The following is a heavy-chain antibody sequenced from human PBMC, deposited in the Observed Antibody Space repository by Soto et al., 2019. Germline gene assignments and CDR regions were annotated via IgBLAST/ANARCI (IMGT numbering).Heavy chain of an antibody. CDR3: ARDGAEVAARPNYYYGMDV. CDR2: INPNSGGT. V-gene: IGHV1-2*02. CDR1: GYTFTGYY. J-gene: IGHJ6*02. Sequence: GASVKVSCKASGYTFTGYYMHWVRQAPGQGLEWMGWINPNSGGTNYAQKLQGRVTMTRDTSISTAYMELSRLRSDDTAVYYCARDGAEVAARPNYYYGMDVWGQGTTVTVSS. D-gene: IGHD6-6*01.